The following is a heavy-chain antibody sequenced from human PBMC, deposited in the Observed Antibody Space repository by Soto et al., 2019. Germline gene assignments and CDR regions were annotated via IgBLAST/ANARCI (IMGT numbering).Heavy chain of an antibody. CDR2: INHSGST. V-gene: IGHV4-34*01. D-gene: IGHD6-19*01. CDR3: ARGYIAVAPKPFDY. J-gene: IGHJ4*02. CDR1: GGSFSGYY. Sequence: SETLSLTCAVYGGSFSGYYWSWIRQPPGKGLEWIGEINHSGSTNYNPSLKSRVTISVDTSKNQFSLKLSSVTAADTAVYYCARGYIAVAPKPFDYWGQGTLVTVSS.